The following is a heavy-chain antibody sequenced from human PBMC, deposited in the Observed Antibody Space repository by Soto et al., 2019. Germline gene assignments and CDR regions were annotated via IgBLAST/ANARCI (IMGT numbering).Heavy chain of an antibody. CDR3: ARHLNSPAFTNSWFAYFDY. J-gene: IGHJ4*02. CDR1: GGSISSSDYY. D-gene: IGHD6-13*01. CDR2: IYYSGST. Sequence: SLTCTVSGGSISSSDYYWGWIRQPPGKGLEWIGSIYYSGSTYYNPSLKSRITISVDTSKNHFSLKLSSVTAADTAVYYCARHLNSPAFTNSWFAYFDYGRQGTLVTVFS. V-gene: IGHV4-39*01.